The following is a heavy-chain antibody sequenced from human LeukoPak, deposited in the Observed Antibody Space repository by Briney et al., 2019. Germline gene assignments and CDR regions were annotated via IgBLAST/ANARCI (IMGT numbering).Heavy chain of an antibody. D-gene: IGHD1-1*01. Sequence: GGSLRLSCAASGFTFNNYWMSWVRQAPGKGLEWVANIKKDGSEKYYVDSVKGRFTISRDDAKNSLYLQMNSLRAEDTAVYYCARAVNWPNDHWGQGTLVTVSS. J-gene: IGHJ4*02. CDR3: ARAVNWPNDH. CDR2: IKKDGSEK. CDR1: GFTFNNYW. V-gene: IGHV3-7*01.